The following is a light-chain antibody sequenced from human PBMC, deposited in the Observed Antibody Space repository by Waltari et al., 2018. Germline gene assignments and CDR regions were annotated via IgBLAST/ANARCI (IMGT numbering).Light chain of an antibody. CDR3: SSYTSSGTGVL. CDR1: RSDVGGYNY. CDR2: DVT. J-gene: IGLJ2*01. V-gene: IGLV2-14*03. Sequence: QSALTQPASVSGSPGQSITISCTGTRSDVGGYNYVSWYQQRPGKAPKLMIYDVTNRPSGVSNRFSGSKSGNTASLTISWLQAEDEADYYCSSYTSSGTGVLFGGGTKLSGL.